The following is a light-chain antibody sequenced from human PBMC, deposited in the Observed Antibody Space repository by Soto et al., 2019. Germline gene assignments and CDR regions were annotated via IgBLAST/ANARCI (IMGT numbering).Light chain of an antibody. CDR1: TGAVTSGHF. CDR3: LLAYSGARV. J-gene: IGLJ2*01. V-gene: IGLV7-46*01. Sequence: QAVVTQEPSLTVSPGGTVTLTCGSSTGAVTSGHFPYWIQQKPGQAPRTMICNTNTKHSWTPARFSGSLLGGKAALTLSGAQPEDEADYYCLLAYSGARVFGGGTKLTVL. CDR2: NTN.